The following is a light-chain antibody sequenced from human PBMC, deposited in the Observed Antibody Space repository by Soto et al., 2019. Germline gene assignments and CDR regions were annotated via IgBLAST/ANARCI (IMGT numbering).Light chain of an antibody. J-gene: IGKJ1*01. Sequence: LHMTQSPSTLSASVLDIVTITFLASQSISGWLAWYQQKPGKAPKLLIYDASSLESGVPSGFSGSGSGTEFTLTISSLQPDGFATYYCQQYNSYPWTFGQGTKVDIK. CDR3: QQYNSYPWT. V-gene: IGKV1-5*01. CDR1: QSISGW. CDR2: DAS.